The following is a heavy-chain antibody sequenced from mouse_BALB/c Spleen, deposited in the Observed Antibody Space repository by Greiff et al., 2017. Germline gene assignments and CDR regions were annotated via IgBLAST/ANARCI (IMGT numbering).Heavy chain of an antibody. D-gene: IGHD4-1*01. Sequence: EVQLQQSGPGLVKPSQSLSLTCTVTGYSITSDYAWNWIRQFPGNKLEWMGYISYSGSTSYNPSLKSRISITRDTSKNQFFLQLNSVTTEDTATYYCARSPLGREAMDYWGQGTSVTVSS. CDR3: ARSPLGREAMDY. V-gene: IGHV3-2*02. CDR1: GYSITSDYA. CDR2: ISYSGST. J-gene: IGHJ4*01.